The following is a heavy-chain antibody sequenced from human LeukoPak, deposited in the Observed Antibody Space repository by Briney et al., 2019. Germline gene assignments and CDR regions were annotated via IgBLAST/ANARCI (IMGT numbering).Heavy chain of an antibody. D-gene: IGHD2-15*01. V-gene: IGHV3-23*01. J-gene: IGHJ4*02. CDR1: GFTFSNHA. Sequence: PGGSLRLSCAASGFTFSNHAMNWVRQAPGKGLEWVSIISGSGTVTYYADSVKGRFTISRDNSKNTLYLQMNSLRAEDTAVYYCAKTSVGEGRIIGSGYFDNWGQGTLATVSS. CDR3: AKTSVGEGRIIGSGYFDN. CDR2: ISGSGTVT.